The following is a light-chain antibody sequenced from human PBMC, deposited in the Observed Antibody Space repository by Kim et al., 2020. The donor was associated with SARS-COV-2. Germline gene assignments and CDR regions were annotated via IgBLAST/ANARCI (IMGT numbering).Light chain of an antibody. J-gene: IGKJ4*01. Sequence: PATLSVSPGEGVTLSCRTSQSVGTSLAWYQQKPGQAPRLLIYGAYSRAAGTPARFSGRGSGTQFTLTISSLQSEDFAFYYCQQSVTFGGGTKVEIK. CDR2: GAY. CDR3: QQSVT. CDR1: QSVGTS. V-gene: IGKV3-15*01.